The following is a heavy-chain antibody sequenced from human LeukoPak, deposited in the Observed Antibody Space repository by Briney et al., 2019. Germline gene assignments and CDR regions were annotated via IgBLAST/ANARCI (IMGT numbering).Heavy chain of an antibody. CDR1: GFTFSTYE. D-gene: IGHD3-22*01. Sequence: GGSLRLSCAASGFTFSTYEMNWVRQAPGKGLECVSYISSSGSTIYYADSVKGRFTIYRDNAENSLYLQMNSLRAEDTAIYYCVVITWDYWGQGTLVTVSS. J-gene: IGHJ4*02. CDR2: ISSSGSTI. V-gene: IGHV3-48*03. CDR3: VVITWDY.